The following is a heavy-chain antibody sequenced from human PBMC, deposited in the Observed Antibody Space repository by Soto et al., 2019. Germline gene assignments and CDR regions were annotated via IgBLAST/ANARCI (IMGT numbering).Heavy chain of an antibody. CDR2: INHRGSL. Sequence: WTWIRHRPGEGLEWFGYINHRGSLYYNPSLKSRVSMSVDTSKNQFSLNLSSVTAADTAVYYCARELPQRQGRNMDVWGQGTTVTVS. CDR3: ARELPQRQGRNMDV. J-gene: IGHJ6*02. V-gene: IGHV4-31*02. D-gene: IGHD1-1*01.